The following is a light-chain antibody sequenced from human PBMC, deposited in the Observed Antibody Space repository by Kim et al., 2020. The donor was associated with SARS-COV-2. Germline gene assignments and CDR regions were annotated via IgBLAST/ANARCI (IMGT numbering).Light chain of an antibody. CDR1: SSDVGPYNY. CDR2: DVS. V-gene: IGLV2-11*01. J-gene: IGLJ3*02. CDR3: NSYAGSYTWV. Sequence: QSALTQPRSVSGPPGQSVTISCTGTSSDVGPYNYVSWYQQHPGKAPKVMIYDVSERPSGVPDRFSGSKSGNTASLTISGLQAEDEADYYCNSYAGSYTWVFGGGTQLTVL.